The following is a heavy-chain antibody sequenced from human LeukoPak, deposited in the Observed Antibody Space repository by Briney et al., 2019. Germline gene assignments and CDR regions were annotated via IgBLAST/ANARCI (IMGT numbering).Heavy chain of an antibody. V-gene: IGHV3-53*01. J-gene: IGHJ3*01. D-gene: IGHD4-17*01. CDR2: IYSDGTT. CDR3: AREVKAFGDHGAFDV. Sequence: PGGSLRLSCTASGFSVSTDHMSWVRQAPGKGLEWVSVIYSDGTTYYADSVKGRFTISRDNSKNTVYLQMNSLRAEDTAVYYCAREVKAFGDHGAFDVWGQGTMVTVSS. CDR1: GFSVSTDH.